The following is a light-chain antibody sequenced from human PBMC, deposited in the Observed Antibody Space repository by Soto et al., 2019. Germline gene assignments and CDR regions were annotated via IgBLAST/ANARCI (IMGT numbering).Light chain of an antibody. CDR3: LQDYNYPWT. V-gene: IGKV1-6*01. CDR2: ATS. Sequence: GDRVTITCRASQVIGSDLGWFQQRPGRAPRLLIYATSSLQSGVPSRFSGSGSGTDFTLTISSLQPEDFATYYCLQDYNYPWTFGQGTKVDIK. CDR1: QVIGSD. J-gene: IGKJ1*01.